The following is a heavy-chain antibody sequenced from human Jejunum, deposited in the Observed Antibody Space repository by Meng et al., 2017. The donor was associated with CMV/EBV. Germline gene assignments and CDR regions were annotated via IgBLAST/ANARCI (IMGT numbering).Heavy chain of an antibody. J-gene: IGHJ6*02. CDR1: W. D-gene: IGHD6-13*01. Sequence: WMTWVRQAPGKGLEWVANIKKDGSEQNYVDSVKGRFTISRDNAKNSLYLQMNSLRAEDTALYYCAKDIRRFTAAAGTGGMDVWGQGTTVTVSS. V-gene: IGHV3-7*03. CDR2: IKKDGSEQ. CDR3: AKDIRRFTAAAGTGGMDV.